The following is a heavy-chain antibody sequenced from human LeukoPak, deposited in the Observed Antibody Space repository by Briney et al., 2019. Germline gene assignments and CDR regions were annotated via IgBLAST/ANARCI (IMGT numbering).Heavy chain of an antibody. V-gene: IGHV3-15*01. D-gene: IGHD4-17*01. J-gene: IGHJ1*01. Sequence: GGSLRLSCAASGFTFTNAWMSWVRQAPGRGLNWVGRIKSKSDGGTTDYATPVKGRFTISRDDSKNTLYLQMNSLKTEGTAVYYCTVDRYGDDQFQHWGQGTLVTVSS. CDR1: GFTFTNAW. CDR2: IKSKSDGGTT. CDR3: TVDRYGDDQFQH.